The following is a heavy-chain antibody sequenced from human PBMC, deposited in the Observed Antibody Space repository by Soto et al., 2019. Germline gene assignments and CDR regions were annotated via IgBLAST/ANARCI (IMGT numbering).Heavy chain of an antibody. CDR3: AKDGYLDTYYFDY. J-gene: IGHJ4*02. D-gene: IGHD3-9*01. Sequence: QVQLVESGGGVVQPARSLRLSCAASGFTVSSYAMHWVRQAPGKGLEWVAVISYDGISKHYADSVKGRFSISRDDSENTLYVQMNSLRAEDTAVYYCAKDGYLDTYYFDYWGQGTLVTVSS. V-gene: IGHV3-30-3*01. CDR1: GFTVSSYA. CDR2: ISYDGISK.